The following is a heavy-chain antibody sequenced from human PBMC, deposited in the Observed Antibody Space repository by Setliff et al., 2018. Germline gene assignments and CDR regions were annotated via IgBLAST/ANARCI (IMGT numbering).Heavy chain of an antibody. V-gene: IGHV1-18*04. CDR1: GYTFTDYF. J-gene: IGHJ4*02. CDR2: VSDNNGNT. CDR3: ARDRKSSPEHYYFDY. Sequence: GASVKVSCKTSGYTFTDYFLHWVRQAPGQGLEWMAWVSDNNGNTDYAKSFQGRVTMNTDTSTSTAYMELGSLTSDDTAVYYCARDRKSSPEHYYFDYWGQGTLVTVSS.